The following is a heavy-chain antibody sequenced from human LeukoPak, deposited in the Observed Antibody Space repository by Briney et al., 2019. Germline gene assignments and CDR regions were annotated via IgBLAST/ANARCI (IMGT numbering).Heavy chain of an antibody. D-gene: IGHD6-19*01. CDR3: AKAADVGWLPGY. V-gene: IGHV3-30*18. CDR2: ISYDGSNK. Sequence: PGGSLRLSCAASGFTFSSYGMHWVRQAPGKGLEWVAVISYDGSNKYYADSVKGRFTISRDNSKNTLYLQMNSLRAEDTAVYYCAKAADVGWLPGYWGQGTLVTVSS. CDR1: GFTFSSYG. J-gene: IGHJ4*02.